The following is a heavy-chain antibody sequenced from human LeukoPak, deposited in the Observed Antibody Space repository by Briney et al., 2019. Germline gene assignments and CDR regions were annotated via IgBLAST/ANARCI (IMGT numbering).Heavy chain of an antibody. D-gene: IGHD2-2*01. J-gene: IGHJ3*02. CDR1: GFPFSNYG. Sequence: GGSLRLSCAASGFPFSNYGMHWVRQAPDKGLEWVAFIRSDGSIEYYADSVKGRFTVSRDNSKNTVYLEMNSLRSEDTAVYDCAKDLGYCSSTSCSVAFDIWGQGTMVTVSS. V-gene: IGHV3-30*02. CDR3: AKDLGYCSSTSCSVAFDI. CDR2: IRSDGSIE.